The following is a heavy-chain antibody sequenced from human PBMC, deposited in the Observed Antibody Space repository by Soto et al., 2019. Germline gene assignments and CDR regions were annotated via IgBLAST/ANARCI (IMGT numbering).Heavy chain of an antibody. V-gene: IGHV5-51*01. CDR3: ARHCIPNDYGDAFDI. CDR2: IYPGDSGT. Sequence: GESLKISCKGSGYSFTSYWIGWLRQMPGKGLEWMGIIYPGDSGTRYSPSFQGQVTVSADKSISTAYLQWSSLKASDTAMYYCARHCIPNDYGDAFDIWGQGTMVTVSS. J-gene: IGHJ3*02. D-gene: IGHD4-17*01. CDR1: GYSFTSYW.